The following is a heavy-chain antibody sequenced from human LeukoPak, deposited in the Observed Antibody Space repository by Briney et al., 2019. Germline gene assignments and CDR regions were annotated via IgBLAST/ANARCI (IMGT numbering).Heavy chain of an antibody. Sequence: SETLSLTCAVYGGSFSGYYWSWLRQPPGKGLEGIGEINHSGSTNYNPSLTSRVTISVATSKNQFSLKLSSVTAADTAVYYCARVVPAATRRYYFDYWGQGTLVTVSS. CDR3: ARVVPAATRRYYFDY. V-gene: IGHV4-34*01. CDR1: GGSFSGYY. D-gene: IGHD2-2*01. J-gene: IGHJ4*02. CDR2: INHSGST.